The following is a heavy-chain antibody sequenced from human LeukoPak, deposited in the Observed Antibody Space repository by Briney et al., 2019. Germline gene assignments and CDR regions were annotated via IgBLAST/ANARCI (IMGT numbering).Heavy chain of an antibody. CDR2: ISGSGGST. Sequence: PGGSLRLSCAASGFTFSSYAMSWVRQAPGKGLEWVSAISGSGGSTYYADSVKGRFTISRDNSKNTLYLQMNSLRAKDTAVYYCAKSSHHCSSTSCPVDYWGQGTLVTVSS. CDR1: GFTFSSYA. J-gene: IGHJ4*02. V-gene: IGHV3-23*01. D-gene: IGHD2-2*01. CDR3: AKSSHHCSSTSCPVDY.